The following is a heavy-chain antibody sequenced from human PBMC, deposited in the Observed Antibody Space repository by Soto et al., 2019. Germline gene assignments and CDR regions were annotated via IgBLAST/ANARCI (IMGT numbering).Heavy chain of an antibody. Sequence: EVQLLESGGGLVQPGGSLRVSCAASGFTLSSYAMNWVRPAPGKGLEWVSSITGTGGNTYYADSVKGRFTISRDNSKNLVFLAKKRLGSGDDGIFFWNPRFDLLEGADPFGMWGQGTMVAVSS. CDR3: NPRFDLLEGADPFGM. J-gene: IGHJ3*02. D-gene: IGHD3-3*01. V-gene: IGHV3-23*01. CDR1: GFTLSSYA. CDR2: ITGTGGNT.